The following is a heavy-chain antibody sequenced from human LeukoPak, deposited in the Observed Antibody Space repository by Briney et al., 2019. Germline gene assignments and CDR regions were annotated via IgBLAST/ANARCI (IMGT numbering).Heavy chain of an antibody. J-gene: IGHJ4*02. Sequence: GGSLRLSCAASGFTFSSYAMSWVRQAPGKGLEWLSAISGSGGSRYYAGSLKGRSTISRDNSKSTLYLQMNSLSAEDTAVYYCAKSSPIAAAGEVSDFWGQGTLVTVSS. CDR3: AKSSPIAAAGEVSDF. D-gene: IGHD6-13*01. V-gene: IGHV3-23*01. CDR2: ISGSGGSR. CDR1: GFTFSSYA.